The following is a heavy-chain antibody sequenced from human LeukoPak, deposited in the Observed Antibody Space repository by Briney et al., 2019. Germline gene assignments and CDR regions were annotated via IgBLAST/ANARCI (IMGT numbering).Heavy chain of an antibody. D-gene: IGHD3-10*01. J-gene: IGHJ4*02. V-gene: IGHV4-59*12. CDR3: AKNYDGAFDS. Sequence: RPSETLSLTCTVTGGSISSYYWSWIRQPPGEGLEWIGYIYYSGSTNYNPSLKSRVTMSVDTSKNQFSMSLSSVTAADTAVYYCAKNYDGAFDSWGQGTLVTVSS. CDR1: GGSISSYY. CDR2: IYYSGST.